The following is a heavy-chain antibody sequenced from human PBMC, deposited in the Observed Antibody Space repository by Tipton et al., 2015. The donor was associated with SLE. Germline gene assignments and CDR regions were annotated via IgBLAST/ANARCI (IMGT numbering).Heavy chain of an antibody. V-gene: IGHV4-61*02. CDR3: ARGWDYDFWSGYADY. J-gene: IGHJ4*02. CDR1: GDSITSGDYY. D-gene: IGHD3-3*01. CDR2: IHRSGSS. Sequence: TLSLTCTVSGDSITSGDYYWSWIRQPAGKGLEWIGRIHRSGSSNYNPSLRRRVAISIDTSKNQFSLRLSSVTAADTAIYYCARGWDYDFWSGYADYWGQGTLVTVSS.